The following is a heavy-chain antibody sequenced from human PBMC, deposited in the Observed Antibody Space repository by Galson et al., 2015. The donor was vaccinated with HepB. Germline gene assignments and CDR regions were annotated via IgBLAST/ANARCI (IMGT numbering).Heavy chain of an antibody. V-gene: IGHV4-39*01. J-gene: IGHJ6*02. CDR2: IYYTGTT. D-gene: IGHD2-15*01. CDR3: ARHVGESGSYGMDV. CDR1: GASTSSNTYY. Sequence: SETLSLTSAVSGASTSSNTYYWSWIRQPPGRGLEWIGSIYYTGTTYYNPSLKSRVTISLDTSKNHFSLKLRSVTAADTAVYYCARHVGESGSYGMDVWGQGTTVTVSS.